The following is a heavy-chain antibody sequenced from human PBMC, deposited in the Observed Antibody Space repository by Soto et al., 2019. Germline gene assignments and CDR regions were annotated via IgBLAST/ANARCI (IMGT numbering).Heavy chain of an antibody. CDR3: ARGLGKTGRAAAVGS. D-gene: IGHD6-13*01. V-gene: IGHV4-34*01. Sequence: QVQIQQWGAGLLKPSETLSLTCAVYGGSLSAYYWFWIRQPPGKGLEWIGEINNRGSTNYNPSLKSRVTISVDTSKSQLSLKVTSVTAADTAVYYCARGLGKTGRAAAVGSCGQGTLVTVSS. J-gene: IGHJ4*02. CDR1: GGSLSAYY. CDR2: INNRGST.